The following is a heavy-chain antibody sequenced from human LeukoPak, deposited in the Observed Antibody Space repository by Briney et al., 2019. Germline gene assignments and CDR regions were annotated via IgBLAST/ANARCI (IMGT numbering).Heavy chain of an antibody. Sequence: PGGSMRLSCAASGFTFSSYEMNWVRQAPGKGLEWVSYISSSSSTIYYADSVKGRVTISRDNAKNSLYLQMNSLRDEDTAVYYCARESERRDCYHFDYWGQGTLASVSS. V-gene: IGHV3-48*02. CDR1: GFTFSSYE. J-gene: IGHJ4*02. D-gene: IGHD5-24*01. CDR3: ARESERRDCYHFDY. CDR2: ISSSSSTI.